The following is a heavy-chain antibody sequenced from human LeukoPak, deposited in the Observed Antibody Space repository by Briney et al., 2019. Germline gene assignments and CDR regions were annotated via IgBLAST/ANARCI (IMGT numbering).Heavy chain of an antibody. J-gene: IGHJ4*02. Sequence: GGSLRLSCAASGFTFSSYWMYWVRQAPGKGLVWVSGMNSDGRSTRYADSVKGRFTISRDNTKNTLYLQMNSLRAEDTAVYYCASYNWNFLNDYWGQGTLVTVSS. CDR2: MNSDGRST. CDR3: ASYNWNFLNDY. V-gene: IGHV3-74*01. CDR1: GFTFSSYW. D-gene: IGHD1-7*01.